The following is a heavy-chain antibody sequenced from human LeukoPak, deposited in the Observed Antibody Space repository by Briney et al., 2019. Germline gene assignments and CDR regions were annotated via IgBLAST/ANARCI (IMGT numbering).Heavy chain of an antibody. J-gene: IGHJ3*02. V-gene: IGHV4-39*01. D-gene: IGHD2-15*01. CDR1: GGSISSSSYY. Sequence: KPSETLSLTCTVSGGSISSSSYYWGWIRQPPGKGLEWMGRINYSGSTYYNPSLKSRVTISVDTSKNQFSLKLSSVTAADTAVYYCARNWCSGGSCYERDAFDIWGQGTMVTVSS. CDR2: INYSGST. CDR3: ARNWCSGGSCYERDAFDI.